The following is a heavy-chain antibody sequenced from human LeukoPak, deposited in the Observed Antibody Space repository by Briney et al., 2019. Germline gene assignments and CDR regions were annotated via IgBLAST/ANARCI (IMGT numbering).Heavy chain of an antibody. V-gene: IGHV1-2*04. J-gene: IGHJ4*02. Sequence: ASLKVSCKASGYTFTGYYMHWVRQAPGQGLEWMGRINPNSGGTNYAQKFQGWVTMTRDTSISTAYMELSRLRSDDTAVYYCAVGEGSSTDYWGQGTLVTVSS. CDR1: GYTFTGYY. CDR3: AVGEGSSTDY. D-gene: IGHD2-2*01. CDR2: INPNSGGT.